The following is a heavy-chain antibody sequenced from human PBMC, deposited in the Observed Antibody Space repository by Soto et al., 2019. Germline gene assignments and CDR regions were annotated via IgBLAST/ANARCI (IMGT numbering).Heavy chain of an antibody. J-gene: IGHJ4*02. D-gene: IGHD2-15*01. CDR3: GKVVVGATGHTDSDS. CDR1: GGSIYRSGYY. Sequence: SETLSLTCTVSGGSIYRSGYYWGWIRQPPGRGLEWIGNIDYNGVTYSNPSLKSRVTISRDTSKNQFSLKLTSVTAADTALYYCGKVVVGATGHTDSDSWGPGTLVTVSS. V-gene: IGHV4-39*01. CDR2: IDYNGVT.